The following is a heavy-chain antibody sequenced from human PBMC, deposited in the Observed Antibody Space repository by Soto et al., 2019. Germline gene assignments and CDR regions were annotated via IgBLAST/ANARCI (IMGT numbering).Heavy chain of an antibody. CDR3: ARDPSSGWYGYYYYYGMDV. Sequence: PGGSLRLSCAATGVTFSSYWMHWVRRAPGKGLVWVSRINSDGSSTSYADSVKGRFTISRDNAKNTLYLQMNSLRAEDTAVYYCARDPSSGWYGYYYYYGMDVWGQGTTVTVSS. J-gene: IGHJ6*02. D-gene: IGHD6-19*01. V-gene: IGHV3-74*01. CDR2: INSDGSST. CDR1: GVTFSSYW.